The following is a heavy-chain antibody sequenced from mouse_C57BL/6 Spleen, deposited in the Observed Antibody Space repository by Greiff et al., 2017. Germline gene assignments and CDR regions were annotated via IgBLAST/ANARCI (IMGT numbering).Heavy chain of an antibody. V-gene: IGHV1-78*01. D-gene: IGHD4-1*01. J-gene: IGHJ2*01. Sequence: VQLQQSDAELVKPGASVKISCKVSGYTFTDHTIHWMKQRPEQGLEWIGYIYPRDGSTKYNEKFKGKVTLTADKSSSTAYMQLNSLTSEDSAVYFCARYWDRGAYYFDYWGQGTTLTVSS. CDR1: GYTFTDHT. CDR3: ARYWDRGAYYFDY. CDR2: IYPRDGST.